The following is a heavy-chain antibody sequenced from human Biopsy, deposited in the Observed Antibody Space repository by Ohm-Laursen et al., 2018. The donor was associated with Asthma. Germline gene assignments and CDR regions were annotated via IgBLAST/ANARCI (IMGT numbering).Heavy chain of an antibody. CDR1: GYTFTSYY. D-gene: IGHD1-26*01. CDR3: ARDGPVGAPSDY. V-gene: IGHV1-46*01. J-gene: IGHJ4*02. Sequence: ASVKVSCKASGYTFTSYYMHWVRQAPGQGLEWMGIINPSGGSTNYAQKLQGRVTMTTDTSTSTAYMELRSLRSDDTAVYYCARDGPVGAPSDYWGQGTLVTVSS. CDR2: INPSGGST.